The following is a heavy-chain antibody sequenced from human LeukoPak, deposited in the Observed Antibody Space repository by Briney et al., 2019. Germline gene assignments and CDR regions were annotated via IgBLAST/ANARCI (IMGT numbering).Heavy chain of an antibody. V-gene: IGHV4-39*02. CDR2: IYYSGST. D-gene: IGHD5-18*01. J-gene: IGHJ3*02. CDR1: GGSISSSSYY. Sequence: KPSETLSLTCTVSGGSISSSSYYWGWIRQPPGKGLEWIGSIYYSGSTYYNPSLKSRVTISVDTSKNQFSLKLSSVTAADTAVYYCARDLSVTTRDDAFDIWGQGTMVTDSS. CDR3: ARDLSVTTRDDAFDI.